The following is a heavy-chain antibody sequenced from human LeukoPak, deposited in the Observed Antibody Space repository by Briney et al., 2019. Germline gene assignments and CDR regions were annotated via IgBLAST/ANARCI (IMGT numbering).Heavy chain of an antibody. CDR1: GFIFDDYA. CDR3: ARGLGGDQGYFDL. D-gene: IGHD3-10*01. V-gene: IGHV3-9*01. Sequence: GRSLRLSCAASGFIFDDYAMHWVRQAPGKGLEWVSTINWNSDTLAYADSVKGRFTISRDNAKNSLYLQMNSLRTEDTALYYCARGLGGDQGYFDLWGRGTLATVSS. CDR2: INWNSDTL. J-gene: IGHJ2*01.